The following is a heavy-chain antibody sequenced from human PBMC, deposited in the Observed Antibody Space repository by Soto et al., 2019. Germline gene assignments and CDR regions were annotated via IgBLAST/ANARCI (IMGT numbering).Heavy chain of an antibody. V-gene: IGHV3-7*01. D-gene: IGHD6-13*01. CDR1: LFTFRNYW. J-gene: IGHJ4*02. CDR2: IKEDGSEK. Sequence: AGWSLRLSCSSSLFTFRNYWMSLVLHAPGKGLEWVANIKEDGSEKYYVDSVKGRFTISRDNAKNSLYLQMNSLSAEDTAVFFCASFSGLAGGSFDYWGQGTLVTVSS. CDR3: ASFSGLAGGSFDY.